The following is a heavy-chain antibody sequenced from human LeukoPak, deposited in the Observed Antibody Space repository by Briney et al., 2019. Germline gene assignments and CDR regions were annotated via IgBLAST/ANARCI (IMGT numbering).Heavy chain of an antibody. D-gene: IGHD3-22*01. CDR3: ARGYDTTGYFSY. J-gene: IGHJ4*02. CDR1: GGTFSSYA. Sequence: GSSVKVSCKASGGTFSSYAISWVRQAPGQGLEWMGWIDTNTGNPTYAQGFTGRFVFSSDTSVTTAYLQISSLKAEDTAVYYCARGYDTTGYFSYWGQGTLVTVSS. V-gene: IGHV7-4-1*02. CDR2: IDTNTGNP.